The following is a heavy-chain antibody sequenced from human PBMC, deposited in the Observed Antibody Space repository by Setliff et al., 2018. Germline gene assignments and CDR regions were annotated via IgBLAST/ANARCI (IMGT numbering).Heavy chain of an antibody. Sequence: SLSCAASGFTVSSNYMSWVRQAPGKGLEWVSVIYSGGSTYYADSVKGRFTISRDNSKNTLYLQMNSLRAEDTAVYYCARDHNYAYDYWGQGTLVTVSS. CDR2: IYSGGST. V-gene: IGHV3-66*01. J-gene: IGHJ4*02. CDR1: GFTVSSNY. D-gene: IGHD1-1*01. CDR3: ARDHNYAYDY.